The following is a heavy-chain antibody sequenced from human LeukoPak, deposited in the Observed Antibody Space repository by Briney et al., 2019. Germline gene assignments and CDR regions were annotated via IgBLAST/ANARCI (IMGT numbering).Heavy chain of an antibody. CDR1: GGSISSYY. CDR2: IYYSGST. V-gene: IGHV4-59*01. J-gene: IGHJ4*02. D-gene: IGHD6-13*01. CDR3: ARGPYSSSWNY. Sequence: SETLSLTCTVSGGSISSYYWSWIRHPPGKGLEWIGYIYYSGSTNYNPSLKSRVTISVDTSKNQFSLKLSSVTAADTAVYYCARGPYSSSWNYWGQGTLVTVSS.